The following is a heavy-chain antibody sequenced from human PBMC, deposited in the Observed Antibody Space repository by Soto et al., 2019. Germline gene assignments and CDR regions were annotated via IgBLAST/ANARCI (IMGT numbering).Heavy chain of an antibody. J-gene: IGHJ5*02. D-gene: IGHD4-17*01. CDR2: ITPVLGTA. V-gene: IGHV1-69*01. Sequence: QVQLVQSGPEVKKPGSSVKVSCKASADTFNTYSVSWLRQAPGQRLEWMGGITPVLGTADYAQRFEGRLTITADDSTMTIYLELSSLRSDDTAVYYCARSLEGTTVTNWFDPWGQGALVTVSS. CDR1: ADTFNTYS. CDR3: ARSLEGTTVTNWFDP.